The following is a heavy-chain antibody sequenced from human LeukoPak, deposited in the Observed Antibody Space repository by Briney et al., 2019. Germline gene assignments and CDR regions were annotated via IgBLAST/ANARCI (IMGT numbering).Heavy chain of an antibody. V-gene: IGHV1-69*01. CDR3: AGGYSSSSSHYYYMDV. CDR1: GGTFSSYA. Sequence: SVKVSCKASGGTFSSYAISWVRQAPGQGLEWMGGIIPIFGTANYAQKFQGRVTITADESTSTAYMELSSLRSEDTAVYYCAGGYSSSSSHYYYMDVWGKGTTVTVSS. D-gene: IGHD6-6*01. J-gene: IGHJ6*03. CDR2: IIPIFGTA.